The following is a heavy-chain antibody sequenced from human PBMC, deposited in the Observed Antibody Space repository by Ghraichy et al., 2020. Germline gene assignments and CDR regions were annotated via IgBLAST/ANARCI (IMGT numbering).Heavy chain of an antibody. CDR3: ARVIAVAGTYYFDY. Sequence: SETLSLTCTVSGGSIGSTTYYWGWIRQPPGKGLEWIGSVYYSGSTYYNPSLKSRVTISVDTPKNQFSLKLSSVTAADTAVYYCARVIAVAGTYYFDYWGQGTLVTVSS. CDR1: GGSIGSTTYY. J-gene: IGHJ4*02. D-gene: IGHD6-19*01. CDR2: VYYSGST. V-gene: IGHV4-39*01.